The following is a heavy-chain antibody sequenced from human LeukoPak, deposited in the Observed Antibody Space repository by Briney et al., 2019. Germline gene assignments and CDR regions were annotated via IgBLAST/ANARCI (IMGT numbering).Heavy chain of an antibody. Sequence: PGGSLRLSCAASGFTFSSYAMSWVRQAPGKGLEWVSAISGSGGSTYYADSVKGRFTISRDNSKNTLYLQMNSLRAEDTAVYYCAKDYGYRSGGSCYSDAFDIWGQGTMVTVSS. V-gene: IGHV3-23*01. J-gene: IGHJ3*02. CDR2: ISGSGGST. D-gene: IGHD2-15*01. CDR3: AKDYGYRSGGSCYSDAFDI. CDR1: GFTFSSYA.